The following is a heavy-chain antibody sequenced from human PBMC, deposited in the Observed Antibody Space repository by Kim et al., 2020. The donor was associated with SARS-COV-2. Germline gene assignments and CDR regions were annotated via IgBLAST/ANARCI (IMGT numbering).Heavy chain of an antibody. CDR1: GGSISTSGYF. J-gene: IGHJ5*02. CDR2: ISSSETT. D-gene: IGHD3-10*01. V-gene: IGHV4-39*01. Sequence: SETLSLTCAVSGGSISTSGYFWGWIRQAPGKGLEWIGTISSSETTYYNPSLNSRVTISADTSNNQFSLHLNSVAAADTAVYYCARGVRYCGSGNPNWFDPWGQGSLVTVSS. CDR3: ARGVRYCGSGNPNWFDP.